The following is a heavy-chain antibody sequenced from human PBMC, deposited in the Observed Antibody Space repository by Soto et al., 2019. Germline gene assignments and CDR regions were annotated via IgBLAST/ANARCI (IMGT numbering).Heavy chain of an antibody. CDR3: ARHIGAEEIYYYYGMDV. D-gene: IGHD5-12*01. CDR1: GGSISSGGYY. V-gene: IGHV4-31*03. Sequence: QVQLQESGPGLVKPSQTLSLTCTVSGGSISSGGYYWSWIRQHPGKGLEWIGYIYYSGSTYYNPSLKSRVTISVDTSKNQFSLKLSSVTAADTAVYYCARHIGAEEIYYYYGMDVWGQGTTVTVSS. CDR2: IYYSGST. J-gene: IGHJ6*02.